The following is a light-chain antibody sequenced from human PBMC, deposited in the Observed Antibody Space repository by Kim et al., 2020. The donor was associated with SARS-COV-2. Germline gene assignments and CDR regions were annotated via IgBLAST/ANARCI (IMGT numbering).Light chain of an antibody. J-gene: IGLJ1*01. V-gene: IGLV3-21*04. CDR2: YDS. CDR3: QVWDSESDPYV. Sequence: SYELTQPPSVSVAPGKTSRITCEGNNIGTKSVHWYQQKPGQAPVLVIYYDSDRPSGIPERFSGANSGNTATLTISRVEAGDEADYYCQVWDSESDPYVFGTGTKVTVL. CDR1: NIGTKS.